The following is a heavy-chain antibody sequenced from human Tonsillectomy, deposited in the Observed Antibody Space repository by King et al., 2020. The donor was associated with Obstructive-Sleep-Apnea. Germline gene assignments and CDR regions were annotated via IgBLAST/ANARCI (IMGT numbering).Heavy chain of an antibody. D-gene: IGHD3-10*01. Sequence: QLQESGPGLVKPSETLSLTCTVSGGSISTYYWSWLRQPPGKRLEWIGYIYYSGSSNYNPSLKRRVSISVDTSKNQFSLKLTSVTAADTAVYYCARSPYGSWIIDYFDPWGQGTLVTVSS. V-gene: IGHV4-59*01. CDR1: GGSISTYY. CDR3: ARSPYGSWIIDYFDP. CDR2: IYYSGSS. J-gene: IGHJ5*02.